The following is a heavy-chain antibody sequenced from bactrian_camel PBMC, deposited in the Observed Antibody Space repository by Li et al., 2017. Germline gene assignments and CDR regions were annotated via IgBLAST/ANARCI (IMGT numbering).Heavy chain of an antibody. J-gene: IGHJ4*01. V-gene: IGHV3S63*01. CDR3: AASPRQSDPLSPQYNY. CDR2: FDNDGMT. CDR1: GDTSSYYS. Sequence: HVQLVESGGGSVQAGGSLTLSCAASGDTSSYYSMGWFRQAPGKEREGVASFDNDGMTSYADSVKGRFTISLDNAKNSLLLQMNMLKPEDSAMYYCAASPRQSDPLSPQYNYWGQGTQVTVS. D-gene: IGHD4*01.